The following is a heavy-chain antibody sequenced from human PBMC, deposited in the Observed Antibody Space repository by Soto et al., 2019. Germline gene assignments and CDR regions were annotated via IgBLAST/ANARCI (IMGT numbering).Heavy chain of an antibody. J-gene: IGHJ4*02. V-gene: IGHV4-39*01. CDR1: GGSVSSSSYY. D-gene: IGHD3-10*01. CDR2: VYYSGST. Sequence: PSETLSLTCTVSGGSVSSSSYYWGWVRQPPGKGLEWVGSVYYSGSTYYNPSLKSRVTISVDTSKNQFSLKLSSVTAADTAVYYCARADYGSGSYYFVYWGQGTLVTVSS. CDR3: ARADYGSGSYYFVY.